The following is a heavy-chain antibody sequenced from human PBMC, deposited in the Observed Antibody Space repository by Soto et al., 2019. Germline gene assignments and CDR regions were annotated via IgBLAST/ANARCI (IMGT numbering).Heavy chain of an antibody. Sequence: SETLYLTCTVSCVSIISGGYYWRWIRQHPGKGLEWIGYIYYSGSTYYNPSLKSRVTISVDTSKNQFSLKLSSVTAADTAVYYCARGGIVLVPAAQGAFDIWGQGTMVT. CDR3: ARGGIVLVPAAQGAFDI. J-gene: IGHJ3*02. D-gene: IGHD2-2*01. CDR2: IYYSGST. V-gene: IGHV4-31*03. CDR1: CVSIISGGYY.